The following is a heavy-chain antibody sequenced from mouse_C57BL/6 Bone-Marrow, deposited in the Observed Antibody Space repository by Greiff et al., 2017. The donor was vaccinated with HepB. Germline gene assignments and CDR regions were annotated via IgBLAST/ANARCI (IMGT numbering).Heavy chain of an antibody. Sequence: EVHLVESGGGLVKPGGSLKLSCAASGFTFSSYAMSWVRQTPEKRLEWVATISDGGSYTYYPDNVKGRFTISRDNAKNNLYLQMSHLKSEDTAMYYCARAGAYWGHGTLVTVSA. CDR1: GFTFSSYA. V-gene: IGHV5-4*01. J-gene: IGHJ3*01. CDR3: ARAGAY. CDR2: ISDGGSYT.